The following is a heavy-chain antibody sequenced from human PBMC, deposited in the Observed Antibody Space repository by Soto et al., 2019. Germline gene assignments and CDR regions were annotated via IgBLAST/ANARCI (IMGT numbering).Heavy chain of an antibody. D-gene: IGHD6-19*01. V-gene: IGHV4-34*01. Sequence: PSETLSLTCAVYGGSFSGYYWSWIRQPPGKGLEWIGEINHSGSTNYNPSLKSRVTISVDTSKDQFSLKLSSVTAADTAVYYCARGSKAVAANFDYWGQGTLVTVSS. CDR2: INHSGST. CDR3: ARGSKAVAANFDY. J-gene: IGHJ4*02. CDR1: GGSFSGYY.